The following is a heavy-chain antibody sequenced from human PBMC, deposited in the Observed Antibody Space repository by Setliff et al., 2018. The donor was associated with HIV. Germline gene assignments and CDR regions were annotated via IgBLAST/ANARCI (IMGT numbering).Heavy chain of an antibody. CDR3: ARLGRPYSGQGWFDP. J-gene: IGHJ5*02. V-gene: IGHV4-39*01. Sequence: KPSETLSLTCSVSGDSIFTSTYYWGWIRQPPGKRLEWIGSIYYSGSTYYNPSLKSRVTISVDTSKNQFFLNLSSVTATDSAVYYCARLGRPYSGQGWFDPWGQGTLVTVSS. CDR2: IYYSGST. D-gene: IGHD5-12*01. CDR1: GDSIFTSTYY.